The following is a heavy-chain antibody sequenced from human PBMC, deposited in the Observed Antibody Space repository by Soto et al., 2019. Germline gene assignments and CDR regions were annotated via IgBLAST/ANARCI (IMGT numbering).Heavy chain of an antibody. D-gene: IGHD2-15*01. V-gene: IGHV3-30*18. CDR1: GFTFSSYG. CDR3: AKGGGRGGVYYYYGMDV. CDR2: ISYDGSNK. J-gene: IGHJ6*01. Sequence: QVQLVESGGGVVQPGRSLRLSCAASGFTFSSYGMHWVRQAPGKGLEWVAVISYDGSNKYYADSVKGRFTISRDNSKNTLYLQMNSLRAEDTAVYYCAKGGGRGGVYYYYGMDVW.